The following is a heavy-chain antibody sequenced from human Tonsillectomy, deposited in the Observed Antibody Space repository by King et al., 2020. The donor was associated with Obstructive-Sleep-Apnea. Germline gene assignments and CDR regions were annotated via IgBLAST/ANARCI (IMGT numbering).Heavy chain of an antibody. V-gene: IGHV4-31*03. Sequence: LPLQESGPGLVRPSQTLSLTCIVSGDSISGSGYFWRWIRQHPGKGLEWIGYIHYTGSTYYNPSLKSRVTISVDTSKNQFSLNLTSVTAADTAVYYCARGAFGDPLGQGTLVTVSS. CDR2: IHYTGST. J-gene: IGHJ5*02. D-gene: IGHD3-10*01. CDR1: GDSISGSGYF. CDR3: ARGAFGDP.